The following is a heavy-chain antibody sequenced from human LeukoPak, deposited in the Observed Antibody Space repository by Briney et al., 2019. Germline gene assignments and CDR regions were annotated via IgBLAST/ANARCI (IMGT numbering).Heavy chain of an antibody. V-gene: IGHV4-34*01. CDR1: GGSFSGYY. Sequence: SETLSLTCAVYGGSFSGYYWSWIRQPPGKGLEWTGEINHSGSTNYNPSLKSRVTISVDTSKNQFSLKLSSVTAADTAVYYCARGEQEMDVWGKGTTVTVSS. CDR2: INHSGST. D-gene: IGHD1-26*01. J-gene: IGHJ6*04. CDR3: ARGEQEMDV.